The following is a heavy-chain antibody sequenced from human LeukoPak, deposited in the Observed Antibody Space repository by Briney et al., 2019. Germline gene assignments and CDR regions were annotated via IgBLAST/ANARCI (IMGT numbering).Heavy chain of an antibody. J-gene: IGHJ4*02. CDR3: AKDSNPYSSGWLLFDY. V-gene: IGHV3-30*18. D-gene: IGHD6-19*01. Sequence: RAGGSLRLSCAASGFTFSSYGMHWVRQAPGKGLGWVAVISYDGSNKYYADSVKGRFTISRDNSKNTLYLQMNSLRAEDTAVYYCAKDSNPYSSGWLLFDYWGQGTLVTVSS. CDR1: GFTFSSYG. CDR2: ISYDGSNK.